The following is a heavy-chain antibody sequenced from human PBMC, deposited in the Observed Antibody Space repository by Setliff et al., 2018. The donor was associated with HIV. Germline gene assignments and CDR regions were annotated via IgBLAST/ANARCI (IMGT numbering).Heavy chain of an antibody. J-gene: IGHJ6*03. V-gene: IGHV1-69*13. D-gene: IGHD3-22*01. CDR2: IIPIFGTT. CDR3: ARGRNYDSSGYGDYYYYMDV. CDR1: GGTFSSYP. Sequence: SVKVSCKASGGTFSSYPISWVRQAPGQGLEWMGGIIPIFGTTHYAQKFQGRVTVTADESTSTAYMQLGSLRSDDTAVYYCARGRNYDSSGYGDYYYYMDVWGKGTTVTVS.